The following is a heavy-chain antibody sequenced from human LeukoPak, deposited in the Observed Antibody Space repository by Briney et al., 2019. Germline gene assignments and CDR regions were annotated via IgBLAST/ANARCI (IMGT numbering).Heavy chain of an antibody. D-gene: IGHD3-9*01. CDR2: TYYRSKWYN. CDR1: GDSVSSNSAA. CDR3: ARQDFDWSYFDY. V-gene: IGHV6-1*01. J-gene: IGHJ4*02. Sequence: SQTLSLTCAISGDSVSSNSAAWNWIRQSPSRGLEWLGRTYYRSKWYNDYAVSVKSRITINPDTSKNQFSLKLSSVTAADTAVYYCARQDFDWSYFDYWGQGTLVTVSS.